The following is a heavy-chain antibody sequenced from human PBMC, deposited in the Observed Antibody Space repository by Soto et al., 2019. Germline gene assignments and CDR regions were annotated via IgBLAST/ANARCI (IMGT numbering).Heavy chain of an antibody. V-gene: IGHV1-3*01. CDR2: INAGNGNT. CDR1: GYTFTSYA. D-gene: IGHD2-2*02. CDR3: ARFAGYCSSTSCYRRYYYYYGMDV. Sequence: ASVKVSCKASGYTFTSYAMHWVRQAPGQRLEWMGWINAGNGNTKYSQKFQGRVTITRDTSASTAYMELSSLRSEDTAVYYCARFAGYCSSTSCYRRYYYYYGMDVWGQGTQVTVTS. J-gene: IGHJ6*02.